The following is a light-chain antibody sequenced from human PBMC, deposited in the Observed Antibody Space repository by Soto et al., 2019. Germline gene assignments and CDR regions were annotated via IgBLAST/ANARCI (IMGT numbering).Light chain of an antibody. J-gene: IGKJ3*01. V-gene: IGKV3-20*01. CDR1: QSVSSH. Sequence: EIVMTQSPATLSVSPGETATLSCRASQSVSSHLAWYQQKPGQAPRLLIYDASSRATGIPDRFSGSGSGTDFTLTISRLEPEDFAVYYCQQYGRSPGLFTFGPGTKVDIK. CDR3: QQYGRSPGLFT. CDR2: DAS.